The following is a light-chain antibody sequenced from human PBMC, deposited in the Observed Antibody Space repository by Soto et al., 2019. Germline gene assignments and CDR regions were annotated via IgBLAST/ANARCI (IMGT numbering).Light chain of an antibody. CDR3: QQYYRSSIT. CDR2: DAS. Sequence: DIQMTQSPSTLSASVGDRVTITCRASQGLNNYLAWYQQKPGKAPKLLIYDASTLERGVPSRFSGTGSGTEFTLTISSLQPDDFATYYCQQYYRSSITFGQGTRREIK. V-gene: IGKV1-5*01. J-gene: IGKJ5*01. CDR1: QGLNNY.